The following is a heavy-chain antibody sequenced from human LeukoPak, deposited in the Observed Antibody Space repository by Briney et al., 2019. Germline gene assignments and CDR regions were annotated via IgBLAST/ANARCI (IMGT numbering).Heavy chain of an antibody. J-gene: IGHJ6*02. CDR3: AREGDIVVVPAAIDYYYYGMDV. CDR1: GYTFTSYG. Sequence: ASVKVSCKASGYTFTSYGISWVRQAPGQGLEWMGWISAYNGNTNYAQKLQGRVTMTTDTSTSTAYMELRSLRSDDTAVHYCAREGDIVVVPAAIDYYYYGMDVWGQGTTATVSS. D-gene: IGHD2-2*01. V-gene: IGHV1-18*01. CDR2: ISAYNGNT.